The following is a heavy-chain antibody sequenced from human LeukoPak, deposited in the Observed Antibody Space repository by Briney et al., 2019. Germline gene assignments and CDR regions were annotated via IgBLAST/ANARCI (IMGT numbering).Heavy chain of an antibody. J-gene: IGHJ6*02. CDR2: IYHSGST. Sequence: SETLSLTCAVSGGSISSGGYSWSWIRQPPGKGLEWIGYIYHSGSTNYNPSLKSRVTISVDTSKNQFSLKLSPVTAADTAVYYCARANGGIETMVRGPMQDYYYYYGMDVWGQGTTVTVSS. CDR1: GGSISSGGYS. V-gene: IGHV4-30-2*01. D-gene: IGHD3-10*01. CDR3: ARANGGIETMVRGPMQDYYYYYGMDV.